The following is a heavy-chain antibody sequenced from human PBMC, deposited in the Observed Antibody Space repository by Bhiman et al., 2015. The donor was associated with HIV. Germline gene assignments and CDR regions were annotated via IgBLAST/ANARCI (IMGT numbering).Heavy chain of an antibody. J-gene: IGHJ5*01. CDR1: GFTFSSYE. D-gene: IGHD2-21*02. Sequence: EVQLVESGGGLVQPGGSLRLSCAASGFTFSSYEFNWVRQAPGKGLEWVSYIDPSGSSIFYSDSVRGRFTISRDNAKNSLYLQMDSLRAEDTALYYCARERSSCGGDCVDSWGQGTLVTVSS. V-gene: IGHV3-48*03. CDR3: ARERSSCGGDCVDS. CDR2: IDPSGSSI.